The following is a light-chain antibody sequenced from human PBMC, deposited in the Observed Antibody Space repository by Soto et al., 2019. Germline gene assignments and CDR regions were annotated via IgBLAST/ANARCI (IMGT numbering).Light chain of an antibody. CDR1: QSVTSSF. J-gene: IGKJ4*01. Sequence: ETVLTQSPGTLSLSPGERATLSCRPSQSVTSSFFAWYQQTPGPAPRLLIYAASSSATGIPYRFSGSGSGTDFTLTISRLEHEDFALYYCQQYGSSPFTFGGGTKVDIK. V-gene: IGKV3-20*01. CDR2: AAS. CDR3: QQYGSSPFT.